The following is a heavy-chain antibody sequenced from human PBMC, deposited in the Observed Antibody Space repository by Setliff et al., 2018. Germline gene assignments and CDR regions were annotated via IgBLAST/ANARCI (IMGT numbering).Heavy chain of an antibody. V-gene: IGHV1-18*01. CDR2: ISPYTGNT. CDR1: GYTFTDFG. CDR3: ERLVRYCSTTSCQRTSGDDF. D-gene: IGHD2-2*01. J-gene: IGHJ4*02. Sequence: GASVKVSCKASGYTFTDFGISWVRQAPGQGLEWMGWISPYTGNTFYAPQFQGRVIMTTDTSAKTAYMDLRSLRSDDTAVYYCERLVRYCSTTSCQRTSGDDFWGLGTLVTVSS.